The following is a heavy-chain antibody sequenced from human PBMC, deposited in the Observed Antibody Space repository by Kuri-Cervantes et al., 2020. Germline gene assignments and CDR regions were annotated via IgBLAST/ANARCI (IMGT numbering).Heavy chain of an antibody. CDR2: ISSSSSYI. D-gene: IGHD4-17*01. J-gene: IGHJ6*02. CDR1: GFTFSDYY. V-gene: IGHV3-11*06. Sequence: GESLKISCAASGFTFSDYYMSWIRQAPGKGLEWVSYISSSSSYIYYADSVKGRFTISRDNAKNSLYLQMNSLRAEDTAVYYCARDRDYGDYHYYYGMDVWGQGTTVTVSS. CDR3: ARDRDYGDYHYYYGMDV.